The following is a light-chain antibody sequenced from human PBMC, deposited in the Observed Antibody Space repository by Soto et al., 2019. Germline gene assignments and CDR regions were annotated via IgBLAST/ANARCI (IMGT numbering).Light chain of an antibody. CDR1: QSIGRW. CDR2: DAS. Sequence: DIQMAQSPSTLSASVGDTVTVTCRASQSIGRWLAWYQQKPGKAPKLLIFDASTLENGVPARFSGSRSGPEFSLTISSLKPDDLATDYCQQYYSYWTFGQGTKV. V-gene: IGKV1-5*01. CDR3: QQYYSYWT. J-gene: IGKJ1*01.